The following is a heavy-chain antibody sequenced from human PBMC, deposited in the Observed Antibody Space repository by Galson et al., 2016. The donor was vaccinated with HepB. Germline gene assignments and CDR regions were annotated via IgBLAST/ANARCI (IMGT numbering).Heavy chain of an antibody. CDR1: GYTFTNYE. CDR2: MNPNSGNT. Sequence: SVKVSCKASGYTFTNYEINWVRQATGQGLEWMGWMNPNSGNTGYAQKFQGRVTMTRNTSISTAYMELSSLRSGDTAVYYCARDVQYRFDSWGQGTLVTVSS. D-gene: IGHD2/OR15-2a*01. J-gene: IGHJ4*02. CDR3: ARDVQYRFDS. V-gene: IGHV1-8*01.